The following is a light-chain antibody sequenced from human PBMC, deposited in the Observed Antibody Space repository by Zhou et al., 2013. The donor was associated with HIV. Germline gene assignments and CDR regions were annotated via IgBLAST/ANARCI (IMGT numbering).Light chain of an antibody. V-gene: IGKV3-15*01. Sequence: IVMTQPPATLSVSPGERATLSCRASQSVSSNLAWYQQKPGQAPRLLIYGASSRATGIPARFSGSGSGTEFTLTISSLQSEDFAVYYCQQYSVWPTWTFGQGTKVEIK. CDR3: QQYSVWPTWT. CDR2: GAS. CDR1: QSVSSN. J-gene: IGKJ1*01.